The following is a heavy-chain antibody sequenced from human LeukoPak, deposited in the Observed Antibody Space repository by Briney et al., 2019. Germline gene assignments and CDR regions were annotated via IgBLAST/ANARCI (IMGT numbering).Heavy chain of an antibody. CDR2: INPSGGST. V-gene: IGHV1-46*01. D-gene: IGHD3-22*01. Sequence: ASVKVSCKASGYTFTGYYMHWVRQAPGQGLEWMGIINPSGGSTSYAQKFQGRVTMTRDMSTSTVYMELSSLRSEDTAVYYCASGYYDSSGYSHFDYWGQGTLVTVSS. CDR1: GYTFTGYY. J-gene: IGHJ4*02. CDR3: ASGYYDSSGYSHFDY.